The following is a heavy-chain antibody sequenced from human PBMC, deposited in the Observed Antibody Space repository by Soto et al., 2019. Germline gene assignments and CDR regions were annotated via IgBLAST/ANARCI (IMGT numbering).Heavy chain of an antibody. CDR3: AKDQGVFHYDSSGYYF. CDR2: ISAYNGNT. CDR1: GYTFTSYG. D-gene: IGHD3-22*01. V-gene: IGHV1-18*01. Sequence: GASVKVSCKASGYTFTSYGISWVRQAPGQGLEWMGWISAYNGNTNYAQKLQGRVTMTTDTSTSTAYMELRSLRSDDTAVYYCAKDQGVFHYDSSGYYFWGQGTMVTVSS. J-gene: IGHJ4*02.